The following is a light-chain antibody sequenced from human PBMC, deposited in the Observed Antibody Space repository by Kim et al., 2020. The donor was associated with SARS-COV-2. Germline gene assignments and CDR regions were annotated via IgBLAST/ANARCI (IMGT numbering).Light chain of an antibody. J-gene: IGLJ3*02. CDR2: RNN. CDR3: AAWDDSLSGWV. V-gene: IGLV1-47*01. Sequence: ELTQPPSASGTPGQRVTISCSGSSSNIGSNYVYWYEQLPGTAPKLLIYRNNQRPSGVPDRFSGSKSGTSASLAISGLRSEDEADYYCAAWDDSLSGWVFGGGTQLTVL. CDR1: SSNIGSNY.